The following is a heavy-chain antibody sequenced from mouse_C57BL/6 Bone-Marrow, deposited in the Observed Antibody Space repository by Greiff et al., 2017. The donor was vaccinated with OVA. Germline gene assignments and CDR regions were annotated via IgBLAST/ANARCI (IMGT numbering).Heavy chain of an antibody. CDR3: ARAYYDGSLDYVDY. CDR1: GYTFTSYW. D-gene: IGHD1-1*01. Sequence: QVQLQQPGAELVKPGASVKLSCKASGYTFTSYWMHWVKPRPGRGLEWIGRIDPNSGGTKYNAKFQGKAPLTADKPSSTAYMPLSSLTSEDSAVYYGARAYYDGSLDYVDYWGQGTTLTVSA. V-gene: IGHV1-72*01. CDR2: IDPNSGGT. J-gene: IGHJ2*01.